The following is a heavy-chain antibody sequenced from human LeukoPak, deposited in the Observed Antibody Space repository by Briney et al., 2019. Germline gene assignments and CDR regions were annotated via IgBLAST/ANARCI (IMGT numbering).Heavy chain of an antibody. D-gene: IGHD5-12*01. Sequence: GGSLRLSCAASGFTFSSYWMSWVRQAPGKGLEWVANIKQDGSEKYYVDSVKGRFTISRDNAKNSLYLQLNSLRAEDTAVYYCARARGGYDFDYWGQGTLVTVSS. V-gene: IGHV3-7*03. CDR3: ARARGGYDFDY. CDR1: GFTFSSYW. J-gene: IGHJ4*02. CDR2: IKQDGSEK.